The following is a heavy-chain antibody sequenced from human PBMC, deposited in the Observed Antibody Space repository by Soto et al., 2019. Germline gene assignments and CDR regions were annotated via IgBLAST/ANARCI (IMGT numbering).Heavy chain of an antibody. D-gene: IGHD3-3*01. CDR1: GFTFSSYA. J-gene: IGHJ6*02. CDR3: ARVGGSSGFFGVVIIPAVDYYGMDV. V-gene: IGHV3-30-3*01. CDR2: ISYDGSNK. Sequence: PGGSLRLSCAASGFTFSSYAMHWVRQAPGKGLEWVAVISYDGSNKYYADSVKGRFTISRDNSKNTLYLQMNSLRAEDTAVYYCARVGGSSGFFGVVIIPAVDYYGMDVWGQGTTVTVSS.